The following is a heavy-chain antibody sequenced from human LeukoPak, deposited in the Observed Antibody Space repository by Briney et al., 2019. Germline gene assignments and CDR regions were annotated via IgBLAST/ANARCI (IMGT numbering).Heavy chain of an antibody. Sequence: ASVKVSCKASGYTFTSYGISLVRQGPGQGLEGMGWVSAYNGNTNYAQKLQGRVTMTTDTSTSTAYMELRSLRSDDTAVYYCAREYYYDSSGYPADAFDIWGQGTMVTVSS. CDR1: GYTFTSYG. J-gene: IGHJ3*02. CDR3: AREYYYDSSGYPADAFDI. D-gene: IGHD3-22*01. CDR2: VSAYNGNT. V-gene: IGHV1-18*01.